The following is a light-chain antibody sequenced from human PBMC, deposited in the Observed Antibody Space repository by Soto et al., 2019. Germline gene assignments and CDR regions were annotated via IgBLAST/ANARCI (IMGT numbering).Light chain of an antibody. Sequence: QSALTQPPSVSGSRGQSVTISCTGTSSDVGSYNRVSWYQQPPGTVPKVMIYEVTNRPSGVPDRFSGSKSGNTASLTISGLQAEDEADYYCCSYTSGNTYVFGTGTKLTVL. V-gene: IGLV2-18*02. CDR2: EVT. CDR3: CSYTSGNTYV. J-gene: IGLJ1*01. CDR1: SSDVGSYNR.